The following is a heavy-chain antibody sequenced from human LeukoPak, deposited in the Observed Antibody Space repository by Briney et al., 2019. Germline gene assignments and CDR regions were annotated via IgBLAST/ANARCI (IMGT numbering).Heavy chain of an antibody. J-gene: IGHJ3*02. V-gene: IGHV4-59*12. CDR1: GGSISSYY. CDR3: AREGGRLYYYDSSGYSDAFDI. CDR2: IYYSGST. D-gene: IGHD3-22*01. Sequence: SETLSLTCTVSGGSISSYYWSWIRQPPGKGLEWIGYIYYSGSTNYNPSLKSRVTISVDTSKNQFSLKLSSVTAADTAVYYCAREGGRLYYYDSSGYSDAFDIWGQGTMVTVSS.